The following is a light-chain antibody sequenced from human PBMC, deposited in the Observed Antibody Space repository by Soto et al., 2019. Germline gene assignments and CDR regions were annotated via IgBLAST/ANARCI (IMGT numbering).Light chain of an antibody. CDR1: QSVSRSY. V-gene: IGKV3D-20*01. J-gene: IGKJ1*01. CDR2: DAS. CDR3: QQYDNWPRT. Sequence: SPATLSLSPGDSATLSCGASQSVSRSYLAWYQQKPGLAPRLIIYDASTRATGIPDRFSGSGSGTEFTLTISSLQSEDFAAYYCQQYDNWPRTFGQGTKVDIK.